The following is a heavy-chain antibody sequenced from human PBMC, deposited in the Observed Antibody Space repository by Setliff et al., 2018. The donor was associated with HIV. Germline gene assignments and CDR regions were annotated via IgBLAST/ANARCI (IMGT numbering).Heavy chain of an antibody. CDR1: GDSITNSMHY. J-gene: IGHJ5*02. CDR2: IHYNDGKT. V-gene: IGHV4-39*01. Sequence: PSETLSLTCTVSGDSITNSMHYWSWIRQPPGKGLEFIGSIHYNDGKTYYNAALRSRVTISADTSKNQFSLKLNSVTAADTAVYYCASRIYYYDTYRVLREEGFDPWGQGTLVTVSS. CDR3: ASRIYYYDTYRVLREEGFDP. D-gene: IGHD3-22*01.